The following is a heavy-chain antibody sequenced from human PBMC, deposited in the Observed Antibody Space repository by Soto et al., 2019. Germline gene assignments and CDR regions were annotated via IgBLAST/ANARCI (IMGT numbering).Heavy chain of an antibody. V-gene: IGHV4-30-4*01. CDR3: ARAFKRYSSPPGPLEY. J-gene: IGHJ4*02. CDR2: IYYSGNT. Sequence: QVQLQESGPGLVKPSQTLSLTCSVSGDSISSGDYYWRWIRQPPGKGLEWIGCIYYSGNTYYNPSLKSRVSMSVDTSKNQFSLKLNSVTAADTAVYYCARAFKRYSSPPGPLEYWGQGTLVTVSS. D-gene: IGHD6-13*01. CDR1: GDSISSGDYY.